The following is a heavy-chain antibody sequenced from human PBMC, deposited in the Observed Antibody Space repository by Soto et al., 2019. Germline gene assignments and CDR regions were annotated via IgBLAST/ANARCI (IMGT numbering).Heavy chain of an antibody. D-gene: IGHD3-3*01. CDR1: GFTVSSNY. CDR2: IYSGGST. CDR3: ARGPGSRITIFGVAPESTYYFDY. J-gene: IGHJ4*02. V-gene: IGHV3-53*01. Sequence: GGFLRLSCAAPGFTVSSNYMSWVRQAPGKGLEWVSVIYSGGSTYYADSVKGRFTISRDNSKNTLYLQMNSLRAEDTAVYYCARGPGSRITIFGVAPESTYYFDYWGQGTLVTVSS.